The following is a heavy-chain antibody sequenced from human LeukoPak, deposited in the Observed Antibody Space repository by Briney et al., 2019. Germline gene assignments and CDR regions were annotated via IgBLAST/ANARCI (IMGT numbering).Heavy chain of an antibody. CDR3: ARAEGMTASLIDY. V-gene: IGHV3-11*01. CDR2: ISSSGSTI. J-gene: IGHJ4*02. CDR1: GFAFSDYY. D-gene: IGHD2-21*02. Sequence: GGSLRLSCAASGFAFSDYYMSWIRQAPGKGLEWVSYISSSGSTIYYADSVKGRFTISRDNAKNSLYLQMNSLRAEDTAVYYCARAEGMTASLIDYWGQGTLVTVSS.